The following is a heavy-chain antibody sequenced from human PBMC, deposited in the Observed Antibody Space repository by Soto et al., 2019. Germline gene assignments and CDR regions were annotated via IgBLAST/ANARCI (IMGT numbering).Heavy chain of an antibody. D-gene: IGHD2-15*01. V-gene: IGHV3-30*02. CDR2: LRYDGNRK. CDR1: GFNISDYG. J-gene: IGHJ6*02. Sequence: QVQLVESGGGVVQPGGSLRLSCAVSGFNISDYGMHWVRQVPGKGLEWVALLRYDGNRKSYGDSVNGRFTLSRDKSKNTLYVQMDRLRAEDTAVYYCARDRIDFYAMDVWGQGTAVTVSS. CDR3: ARDRIDFYAMDV.